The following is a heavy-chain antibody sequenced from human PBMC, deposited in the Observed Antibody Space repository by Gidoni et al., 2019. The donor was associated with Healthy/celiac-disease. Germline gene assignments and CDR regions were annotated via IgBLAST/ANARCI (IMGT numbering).Heavy chain of an antibody. D-gene: IGHD3-3*01. CDR1: GRTFGSYH. J-gene: IGHJ3*02. Sequence: QVQLVQSGAEVKKPGSSVKVSCQASGRTFGSYHISWVRQAPGQGLEWMGRIIPILGIANYAQKFQGRVTITADKSTSTAYMELSSLRSEDTAVYYCARDPYDFATSGNKDAFDIWGQGTMVTVSS. CDR2: IIPILGIA. V-gene: IGHV1-69*04. CDR3: ARDPYDFATSGNKDAFDI.